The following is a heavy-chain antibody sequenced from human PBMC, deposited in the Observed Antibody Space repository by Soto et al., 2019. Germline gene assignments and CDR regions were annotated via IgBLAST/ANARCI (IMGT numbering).Heavy chain of an antibody. CDR1: GYAFSSYA. J-gene: IGHJ6*02. CDR2: INIGSGNT. CDR3: ARDGGDCGYRLTYYYYIGMDV. Sequence: QVQLVQSGAEEKQPGASVRVSCKASGYAFSSYAMHWVRQAPGQRLEWMGWINIGSGNTEYSQNFQARITITRDTSASTGYMELSSLRSEDTAVYYCARDGGDCGYRLTYYYYIGMDVWGQGTTVTVSS. D-gene: IGHD2-21*02. V-gene: IGHV1-3*05.